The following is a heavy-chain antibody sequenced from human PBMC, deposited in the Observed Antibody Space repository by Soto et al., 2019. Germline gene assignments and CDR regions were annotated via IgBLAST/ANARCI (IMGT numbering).Heavy chain of an antibody. CDR3: ARDLIAASGTFEY. Sequence: SETLSLTCTVSGDSVSSGTYYWSWIRQPPGKGLEWIGYIYYSGNTNYNPSLKSRVTISVDTSKNQFSLKLRSVIAADTAVYYCARDLIAASGTFEYWGQVTLVTVSP. CDR2: IYYSGNT. J-gene: IGHJ4*02. D-gene: IGHD6-13*01. CDR1: GDSVSSGTYY. V-gene: IGHV4-61*01.